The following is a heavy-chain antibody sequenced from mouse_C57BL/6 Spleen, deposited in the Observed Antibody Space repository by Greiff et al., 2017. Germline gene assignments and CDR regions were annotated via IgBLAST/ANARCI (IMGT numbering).Heavy chain of an antibody. CDR2: IGPGSGST. CDR1: GYTFTDYY. V-gene: IGHV1-77*01. CDR3: AGGNYENYFDY. Sequence: QVQLQQSGAELVKPGASVKISCKASGYTFTDYYINWVKQRPGQGLEWIGKIGPGSGSTYYNEKFKGKATLTAHKSSSPAYMQLSSLTSEDSAVYYCAGGNYENYFDYWGQGTTLTVSS. D-gene: IGHD2-1*01. J-gene: IGHJ2*01.